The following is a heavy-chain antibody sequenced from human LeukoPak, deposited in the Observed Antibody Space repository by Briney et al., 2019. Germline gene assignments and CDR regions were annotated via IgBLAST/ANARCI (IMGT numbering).Heavy chain of an antibody. CDR3: ARGAEMATAPFDY. CDR2: IIPIFGTA. CDR1: GGTFSSYA. Sequence: GASVTVSCKASGGTFSSYAISWVRQAPGQGLEWMGGIIPIFGTANYAQKFQGRVTITADESTSTAYMELSGLRSEDAAVYYCARGAEMATAPFDYWGQGTLVTVSS. J-gene: IGHJ4*02. V-gene: IGHV1-69*13. D-gene: IGHD5-24*01.